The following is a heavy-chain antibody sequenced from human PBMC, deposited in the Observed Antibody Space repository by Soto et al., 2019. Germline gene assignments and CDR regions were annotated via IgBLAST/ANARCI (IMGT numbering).Heavy chain of an antibody. V-gene: IGHV1-18*04. J-gene: IGHJ4*02. D-gene: IGHD2-2*02. Sequence: ASGKVSCKASGYTFTIYGISFVRQAPGQGLEWMGWISAYNGNTNYAQKLQGRVTMTTDTSTSTAHMQLRSLRSDDTAVYYCARDFCSSTSCYKAGTDYWGQGTLVTFSS. CDR2: ISAYNGNT. CDR1: GYTFTIYG. CDR3: ARDFCSSTSCYKAGTDY.